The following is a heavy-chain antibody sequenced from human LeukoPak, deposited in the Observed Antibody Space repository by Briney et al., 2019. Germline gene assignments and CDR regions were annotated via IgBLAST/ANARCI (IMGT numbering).Heavy chain of an antibody. Sequence: GFTXXXYXXXWVRQAXGXGXXXXXFIXXXXSNKYYLYSVKRRFTISRDNSKNTLYLQMNSLRAEDTAVYYFAKDSALYCSSTSCYTGLDYWGQGTLVTVSS. CDR1: GFTXXXYX. J-gene: IGHJ4*02. D-gene: IGHD2-2*02. V-gene: IGHV3-30*02. CDR2: IXXXXSNK. CDR3: AKDSALYCSSTSCYTGLDY.